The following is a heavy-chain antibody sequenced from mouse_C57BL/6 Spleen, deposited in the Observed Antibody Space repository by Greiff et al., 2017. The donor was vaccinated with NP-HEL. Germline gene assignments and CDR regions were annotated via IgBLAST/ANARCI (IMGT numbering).Heavy chain of an antibody. CDR1: GYSFTGYF. CDR2: INPYNGDT. CDR3: ARGDITTLVANYYAMDY. D-gene: IGHD1-1*01. J-gene: IGHJ4*01. V-gene: IGHV1-20*01. Sequence: VQLQQSGPELVKPGDSVKISCKASGYSFTGYFMNWVMQSHGKRLEWIGRINPYNGDTFYNQKFKGKATLTVDKSSSTALIELRSLTSEDSAVYYCARGDITTLVANYYAMDYWGQGTSVTVSS.